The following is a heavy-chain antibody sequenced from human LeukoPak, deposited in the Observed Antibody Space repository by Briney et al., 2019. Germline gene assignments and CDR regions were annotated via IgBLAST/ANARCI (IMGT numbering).Heavy chain of an antibody. D-gene: IGHD4-17*01. V-gene: IGHV3-7*03. J-gene: IGHJ3*02. Sequence: PGGSLRLSCAASGFTFSSYWMSWVRQAPGKGLEWVANIKQDGSEKYYVDSVKGRFTISRDNSENTLYLQMNSLRAKDTAVYYCVKDMSGDYGGTGDAFDIWGQGTMVTVSS. CDR1: GFTFSSYW. CDR2: IKQDGSEK. CDR3: VKDMSGDYGGTGDAFDI.